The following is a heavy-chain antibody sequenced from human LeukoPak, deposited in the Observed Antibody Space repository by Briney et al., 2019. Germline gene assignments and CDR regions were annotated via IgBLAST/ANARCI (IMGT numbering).Heavy chain of an antibody. CDR1: GFTFDDYA. V-gene: IGHV3-43D*03. J-gene: IGHJ6*03. CDR2: ISWDGGST. D-gene: IGHD7-27*01. Sequence: GGSLRLSCAASGFTFDDYAMHWVRQAPGKGLEWVSLISWDGGSTYYADSVKGRFTISRDNSKNSLYLQMSSLRAEDTALYYCAKAITGATYYMDVWGKGTTVTVSS. CDR3: AKAITGATYYMDV.